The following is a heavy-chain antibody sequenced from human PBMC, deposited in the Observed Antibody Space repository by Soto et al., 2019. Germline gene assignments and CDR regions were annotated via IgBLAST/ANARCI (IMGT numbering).Heavy chain of an antibody. CDR1: GGTFSSYA. Sequence: ASVKVSCKASGGTFSSYAISWVRQAPGQGLEWMGGTFPMFGKANYAQKFQGRVTISADKSTSTAYMELSSLTSEDTAVYYCATVDISTWIDGMDVWGQGTTVTVSS. CDR3: ATVDISTWIDGMDV. V-gene: IGHV1-69*06. D-gene: IGHD6-13*01. CDR2: TFPMFGKA. J-gene: IGHJ6*02.